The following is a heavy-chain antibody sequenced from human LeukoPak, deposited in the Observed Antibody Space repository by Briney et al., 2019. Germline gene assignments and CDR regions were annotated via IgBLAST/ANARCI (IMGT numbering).Heavy chain of an antibody. CDR3: ARGSYDFWSGFFFDY. CDR2: ISSSGSTI. CDR1: GFTFSYYY. V-gene: IGHV3-11*01. Sequence: GGSLRLSCAASGFTFSYYYMSWIRQAPGKGLEWVSYISSSGSTIYYADSVKGRFTISRDNAKNSLYLQMNSLRAEDTAVYYSARGSYDFWSGFFFDYWGQGTLVTVSS. J-gene: IGHJ4*02. D-gene: IGHD3-3*01.